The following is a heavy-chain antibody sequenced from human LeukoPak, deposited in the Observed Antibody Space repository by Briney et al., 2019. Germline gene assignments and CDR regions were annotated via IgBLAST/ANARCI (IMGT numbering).Heavy chain of an antibody. J-gene: IGHJ6*03. D-gene: IGHD3-3*01. Sequence: ASVKVSCKASGYTFTSYDINWVRQATGQGLEWMGWMNPNSGNTGYAQKFQGRVTITRNTSISTAYMELSSLRSEDTAVYYCARTLLRRITIFGVAGKIPYYYYYMDVWGKGTTVTVSS. V-gene: IGHV1-8*03. CDR1: GYTFTSYD. CDR3: ARTLLRRITIFGVAGKIPYYYYYMDV. CDR2: MNPNSGNT.